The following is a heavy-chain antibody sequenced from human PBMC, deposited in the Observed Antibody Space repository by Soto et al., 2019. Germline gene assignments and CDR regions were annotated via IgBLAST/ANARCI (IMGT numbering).Heavy chain of an antibody. V-gene: IGHV3-30-3*01. CDR3: ARDITMVRGVTSGYGMDV. Sequence: GGSLRLSCAASGFTFSSYAMHWVRQAPGKGLEWVAVISYDGSNKYCADSVKGRLTISRDNSKNTLYLQMNSLRAEDTAVYYCARDITMVRGVTSGYGMDVWGQGTTVTVSS. D-gene: IGHD3-10*01. J-gene: IGHJ6*02. CDR1: GFTFSSYA. CDR2: ISYDGSNK.